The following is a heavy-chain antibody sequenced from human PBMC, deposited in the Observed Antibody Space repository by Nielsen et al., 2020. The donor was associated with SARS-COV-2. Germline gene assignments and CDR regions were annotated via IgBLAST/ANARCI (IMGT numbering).Heavy chain of an antibody. CDR1: GFTFSDYY. D-gene: IGHD2-15*01. V-gene: IGHV3-11*06. CDR3: ATSGYCGGGDCSQDYYYQYNDV. Sequence: GESLKISCAASGFTFSDYYMSWIRQAPGKGLEWISYITYSSSFADYAESVRGRFTISRDNVKNSLYLHMSSLRAEDTAVYYCATSGYCGGGDCSQDYYYQYNDVWGEGATVFVSS. CDR2: ITYSSSFA. J-gene: IGHJ6*03.